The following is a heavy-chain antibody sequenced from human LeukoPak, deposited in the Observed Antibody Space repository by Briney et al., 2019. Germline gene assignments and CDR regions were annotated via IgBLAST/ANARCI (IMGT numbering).Heavy chain of an antibody. D-gene: IGHD3-10*01. CDR3: ARHYPPGTYYGSGSYINCFDP. J-gene: IGHJ5*02. Sequence: GGSLRLSCAASGFTFSTHFMSWVRQAPGKGLEWVSTVGAGGVATYYADSVNGRFTISRDTSKNTLYLQMNSLRAEDTAVYYCARHYPPGTYYGSGSYINCFDPWGQGTLVTASS. CDR2: VGAGGVAT. V-gene: IGHV3-23*01. CDR1: GFTFSTHF.